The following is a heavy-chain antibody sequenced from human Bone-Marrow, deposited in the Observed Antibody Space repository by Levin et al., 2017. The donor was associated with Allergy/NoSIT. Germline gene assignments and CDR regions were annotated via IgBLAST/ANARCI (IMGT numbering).Heavy chain of an antibody. CDR2: ISGSGGTT. CDR1: GFTFSNYA. CDR3: ANGRYTVLVPFDF. D-gene: IGHD5-18*01. Sequence: GESLKISCAASGFTFSNYAMSWVRQAPGKGLEWVSTISGSGGTTYYVDSVKGRFTISRDNSKNTLSLQMNSLRAEDTAIYYCANGRYTVLVPFDFWGQGTLVTVSS. J-gene: IGHJ4*02. V-gene: IGHV3-23*01.